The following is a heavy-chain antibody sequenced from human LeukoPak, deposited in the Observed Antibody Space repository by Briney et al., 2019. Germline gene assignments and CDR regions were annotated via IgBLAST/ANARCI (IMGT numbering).Heavy chain of an antibody. CDR1: GFTFSTYG. Sequence: GGSLRLSCAASGFTFSTYGMYWVRQAPGKGLEWVAVISYDGSNKNYADSVKGRFTISRDNSRNTLYLQMNSLRAEDTAMYYCSKESQTFSLSFLASWGQGTLVTVSS. CDR2: ISYDGSNK. D-gene: IGHD3-16*02. J-gene: IGHJ5*02. V-gene: IGHV3-30*18. CDR3: SKESQTFSLSFLAS.